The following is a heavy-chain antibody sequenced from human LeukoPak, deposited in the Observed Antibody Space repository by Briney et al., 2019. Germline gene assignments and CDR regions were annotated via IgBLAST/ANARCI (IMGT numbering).Heavy chain of an antibody. CDR2: INQSGST. Sequence: SETLSLTCALFGGSFNNYFCSWVRQPPGKGLEWIGEINQSGSTNYNPSLKSRVTISVDTSKNQFSLKVTSVTAADTAVYWCARSSTWFGDLSVPAWGQGTLVTVSS. CDR1: GGSFNNYF. V-gene: IGHV4-34*01. CDR3: ARSSTWFGDLSVPA. J-gene: IGHJ5*02. D-gene: IGHD3-10*01.